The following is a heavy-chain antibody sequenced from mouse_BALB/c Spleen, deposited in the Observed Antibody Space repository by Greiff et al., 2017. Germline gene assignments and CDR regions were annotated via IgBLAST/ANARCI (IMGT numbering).Heavy chain of an antibody. J-gene: IGHJ3*01. CDR3: ARGYYGFAY. CDR2: ISYDGSN. Sequence: EVHLVESGPGLVKPSQSLSLTCSVTGYSITSGYYWNWIRQFPGNKLEWMGYISYDGSNNYNPSLKNRISITRDTSKNQFFLKLNSVTTEDTATYYCARGYYGFAYWGQGTLVTVSA. CDR1: GYSITSGYY. V-gene: IGHV3-6*02. D-gene: IGHD1-2*01.